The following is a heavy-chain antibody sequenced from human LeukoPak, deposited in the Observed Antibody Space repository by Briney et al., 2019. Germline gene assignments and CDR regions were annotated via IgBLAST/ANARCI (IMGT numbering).Heavy chain of an antibody. J-gene: IGHJ4*02. D-gene: IGHD1-26*01. CDR3: AREITRGSELFDY. V-gene: IGHV4-59*12. CDR2: IYYSGST. CDR1: GGSFSGYY. Sequence: PSETLSLTCAVYGGSFSGYYWSWIRQPPGKGLEWIGYIYYSGSTNYNPSLKSRVTISVDTSKNQFSLKLSSVTAADTAVYYCAREITRGSELFDYWGQGTLVTVSS.